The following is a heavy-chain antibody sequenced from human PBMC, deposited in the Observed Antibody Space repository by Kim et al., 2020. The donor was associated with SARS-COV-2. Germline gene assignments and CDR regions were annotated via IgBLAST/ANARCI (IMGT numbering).Heavy chain of an antibody. CDR3: ATTRVAYTSSPYNWFDP. CDR2: IDPSDSYI. Sequence: GESLKISCKASGYMSTDYWINWVRQMPGKGLEWMGRIDPSDSYIKYNPSFQGHVTISTDKSISTAYLQWSSLEPSDTAMYYCATTRVAYTSSPYNWFDPWGQGTLVTVSS. D-gene: IGHD2-2*01. J-gene: IGHJ5*02. V-gene: IGHV5-10-1*01. CDR1: GYMSTDYW.